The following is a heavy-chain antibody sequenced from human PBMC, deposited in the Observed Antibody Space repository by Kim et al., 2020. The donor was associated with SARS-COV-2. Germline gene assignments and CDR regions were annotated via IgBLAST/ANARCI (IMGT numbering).Heavy chain of an antibody. CDR3: AREYYANVDV. Sequence: GGSLRLSCVASGFSINIYWMCWVRQLPGKGPVCVSQISGNGRTTNYADSVKGRFTVSRDNARNTLFLQMNSLRPEDTGVYFCAREYYANVDVWGVGTAVTVSS. CDR2: ISGNGRTT. CDR1: GFSINIYW. V-gene: IGHV3-74*01. D-gene: IGHD1-26*01. J-gene: IGHJ6*04.